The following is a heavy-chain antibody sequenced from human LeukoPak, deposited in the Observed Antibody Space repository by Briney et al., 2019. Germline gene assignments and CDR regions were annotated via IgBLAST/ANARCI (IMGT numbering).Heavy chain of an antibody. CDR3: AKRPDHAFDI. CDR1: GFTFSSYA. CDR2: ISGSGGST. Sequence: GGSLRLSCAASGFTFSSYAMSWVRQAPGKGLEWVSAISGSGGSTYYADSVKGRFTISRDNSKNTPYLQMNSLRAEDTAAYYCAKRPDHAFDIWGQGTMVTVSS. J-gene: IGHJ3*02. V-gene: IGHV3-23*01.